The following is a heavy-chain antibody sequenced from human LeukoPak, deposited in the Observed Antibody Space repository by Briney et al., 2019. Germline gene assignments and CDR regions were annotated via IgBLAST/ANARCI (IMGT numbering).Heavy chain of an antibody. J-gene: IGHJ4*02. D-gene: IGHD6-13*01. V-gene: IGHV4-34*01. CDR3: AVEAAAGTPFDY. CDR1: GGSFSGYY. Sequence: SETLSLACAVYGGSFSGYYWSWIRQPPGKGLEWIGEINHSGSTNYNPSLKSRVTISVGTSKNQFSLKLSSVTAADTAVYYCAVEAAAGTPFDYWGQGTLVTVSS. CDR2: INHSGST.